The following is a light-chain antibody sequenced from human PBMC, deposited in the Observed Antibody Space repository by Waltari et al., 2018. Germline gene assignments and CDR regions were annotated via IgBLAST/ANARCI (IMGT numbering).Light chain of an antibody. Sequence: EIVMTQSPATLSMSPGEGATLSCRASQSISTNLAWYQQRPGQAPRLLIYDTSTRATGIPVKFSGSGSGTEFTLTISDLQPEDFAVYYCQQYNNWPPLYTFGQGTKLDIK. V-gene: IGKV3-15*01. CDR1: QSISTN. CDR2: DTS. J-gene: IGKJ2*01. CDR3: QQYNNWPPLYT.